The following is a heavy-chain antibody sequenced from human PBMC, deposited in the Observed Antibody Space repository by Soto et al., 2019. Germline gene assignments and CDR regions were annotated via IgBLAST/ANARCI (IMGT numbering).Heavy chain of an antibody. D-gene: IGHD3-10*01. CDR1: GGTFSSYA. CDR2: IIPIFGTA. Sequence: LVKVSCKASGGTFSSYAISWVRQAPGQGLEWMGGIIPIFGTANYAQKFQGRVTITADESTSTAYMELSSLRSEDTAVYYCARAYYYGSGSLGDYYYYGMDVWGQGTTVTVSS. V-gene: IGHV1-69*13. J-gene: IGHJ6*02. CDR3: ARAYYYGSGSLGDYYYYGMDV.